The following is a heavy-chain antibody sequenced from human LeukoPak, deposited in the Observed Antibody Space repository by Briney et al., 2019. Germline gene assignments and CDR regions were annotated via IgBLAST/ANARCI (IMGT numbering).Heavy chain of an antibody. CDR3: ARHGSGTYYFDY. J-gene: IGHJ4*02. Sequence: GGSLRLSCAASGFTFSSYAMSWVRQAPGKGLEWVSAISGSGGSTYYADSVKSRFTISRDNSKNTLYLQMNSLRAEDTAVYYCARHGSGTYYFDYWGQGTLVTVSS. V-gene: IGHV3-23*01. CDR2: ISGSGGST. CDR1: GFTFSSYA. D-gene: IGHD3-10*01.